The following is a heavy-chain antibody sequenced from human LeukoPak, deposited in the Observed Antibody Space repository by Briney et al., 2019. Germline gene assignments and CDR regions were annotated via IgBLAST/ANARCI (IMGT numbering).Heavy chain of an antibody. J-gene: IGHJ1*01. CDR1: GGSLSSYY. CDR2: IYYSGST. CDR3: ARYGSGSYSDDHFQH. Sequence: PSETLSLTCTVSGGSLSSYYWSWIRQPPGKALEWIGYIYYSGSTNYNPSLKSRVTISVDTSKNQFSLKLTSVTAADTAVYYCARYGSGSYSDDHFQHWGQGTLVTVSS. V-gene: IGHV4-59*08. D-gene: IGHD3-10*01.